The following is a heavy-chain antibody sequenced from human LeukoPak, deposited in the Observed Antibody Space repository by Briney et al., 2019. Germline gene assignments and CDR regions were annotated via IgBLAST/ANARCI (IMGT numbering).Heavy chain of an antibody. D-gene: IGHD1-26*01. CDR1: GYTFTGYD. Sequence: ASVRVSCKAPGYTFTGYDINWARQATGQGLEWMGWMNPYTGDTGYAQKFQGRVTMTRNTSIDTAYMELSGLRSEDTAVYYCTRGSLSGSSRDYWGQGTLVTVSS. CDR2: MNPYTGDT. J-gene: IGHJ4*02. V-gene: IGHV1-8*01. CDR3: TRGSLSGSSRDY.